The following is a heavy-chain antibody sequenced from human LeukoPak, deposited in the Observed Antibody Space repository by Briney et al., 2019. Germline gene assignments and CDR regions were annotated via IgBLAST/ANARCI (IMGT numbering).Heavy chain of an antibody. CDR3: ARGASQVAGIDY. CDR2: SNHSGST. Sequence: SETLSLTCAVYGGSFSAYYWSWIRQPPGKGLEWIGDSNHSGSTNYNPSLKSRVTISIDASKNQFSLKLSSVTAADTAVYYCARGASQVAGIDYWGQGTLVTVSS. D-gene: IGHD6-19*01. V-gene: IGHV4-34*01. CDR1: GGSFSAYY. J-gene: IGHJ4*02.